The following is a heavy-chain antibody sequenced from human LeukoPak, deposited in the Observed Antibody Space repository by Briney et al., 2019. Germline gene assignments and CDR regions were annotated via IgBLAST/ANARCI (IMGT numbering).Heavy chain of an antibody. V-gene: IGHV3-23*01. CDR1: GFTFSSYA. D-gene: IGHD6-19*01. CDR2: ISGSGGST. CDR3: ARDSHGSGWTINWFDP. Sequence: GGSLRLSCAASGFTFSSYAMSWVRQAPGKGLEWVSAISGSGGSTYYADSLKGRFTISRDNAKNSLYLQMNSLRAEDTAVYYCARDSHGSGWTINWFDPWGQGTLVIVSS. J-gene: IGHJ5*02.